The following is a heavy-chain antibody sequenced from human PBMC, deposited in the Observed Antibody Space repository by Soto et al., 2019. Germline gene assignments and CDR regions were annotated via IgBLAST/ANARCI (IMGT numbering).Heavy chain of an antibody. D-gene: IGHD6-13*01. CDR3: ARGLAAADTEYYYGMDV. CDR1: GGTFSSYA. CDR2: IIPIFGTA. Sequence: QVQLVQSGAEVKKPGSSVKVSCKASGGTFSSYAISWVRQAPGQGLEWMGGIIPIFGTANYAQKFQGRVTISADESTSTAYMELSSLRSEDTAVYYCARGLAAADTEYYYGMDVWGQGTTVTVSS. V-gene: IGHV1-69*12. J-gene: IGHJ6*02.